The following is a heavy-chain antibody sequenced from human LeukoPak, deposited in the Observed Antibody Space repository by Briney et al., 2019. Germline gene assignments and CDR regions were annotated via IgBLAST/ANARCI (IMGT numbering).Heavy chain of an antibody. J-gene: IGHJ6*03. CDR3: AKQGALRQDYYMDV. Sequence: SLNVSCKASGASFSSYAISWVRQAPGQGLEWMGRIIPIFGTPNYAQRFQGRVTITADIVSSTAYMEVNNLTSEDTAVYFCAKQGALRQDYYMDVWGNGTTVTVSS. CDR1: GASFSSYA. V-gene: IGHV1-69*06. CDR2: IIPIFGTP.